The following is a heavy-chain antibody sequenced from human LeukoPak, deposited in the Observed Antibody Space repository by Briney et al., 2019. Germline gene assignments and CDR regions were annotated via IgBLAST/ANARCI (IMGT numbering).Heavy chain of an antibody. V-gene: IGHV3-53*01. J-gene: IGHJ4*02. Sequence: GGSLRLSCTASGFTVSSNYMSWVRQAPGKGLEWVSVIYFSGSTYYADSVKGRFTISRDNSKNTLYLQMNSLRAEDTAVYYCARDKFGGTDYWGQGTLVTVSS. CDR1: GFTVSSNY. CDR2: IYFSGST. CDR3: ARDKFGGTDY. D-gene: IGHD3-16*01.